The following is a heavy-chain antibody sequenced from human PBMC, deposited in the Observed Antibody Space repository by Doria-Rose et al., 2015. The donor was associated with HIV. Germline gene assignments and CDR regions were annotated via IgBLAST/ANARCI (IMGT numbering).Heavy chain of an antibody. V-gene: IGHV4-59*01. J-gene: IGHJ4*02. D-gene: IGHD1-26*01. Sequence: QVQLQESGPGLVKPSETLSLTCSVSGGSISHYYWSWIRQPPGKGLEYIGDIFYTASTNYSPSLKSRVSIPIDTSKNKFSLRLSSVTAADTAVYYCARVLSGTYDYWGQGTLVTVSS. CDR2: IFYTAST. CDR3: ARVLSGTYDY. CDR1: GGSISHYY.